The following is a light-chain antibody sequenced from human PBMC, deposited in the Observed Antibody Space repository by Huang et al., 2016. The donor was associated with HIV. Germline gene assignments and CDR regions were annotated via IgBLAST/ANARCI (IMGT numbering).Light chain of an antibody. V-gene: IGKV1-5*03. CDR1: QNVASW. Sequence: DIQMTQSPPTLSASVGDRVSIHCRARQNVASWLAWYQRIPGKAPKLLIYQASVLDSGAPSKFSGSGSGTDVTLTIANLQPDDSATYFCQQYNTYPRYTFGQGTKLEIK. J-gene: IGKJ2*01. CDR2: QAS. CDR3: QQYNTYPRYT.